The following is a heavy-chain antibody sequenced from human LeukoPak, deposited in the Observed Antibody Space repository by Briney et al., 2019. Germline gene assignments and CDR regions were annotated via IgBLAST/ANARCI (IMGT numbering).Heavy chain of an antibody. D-gene: IGHD2-21*02. CDR3: ARSHNCGGDCYFFDY. CDR2: IIPIFGTA. Sequence: ASVKVSCQAPGGTFIRYAISWVRQAPGQGLEWMGGIIPIFGTANYAQKFQGRVTITSDESTCTAYMELSSLRSEDTAVYYCARSHNCGGDCYFFDYWGQGTLVTVSS. V-gene: IGHV1-69*13. J-gene: IGHJ4*02. CDR1: GGTFIRYA.